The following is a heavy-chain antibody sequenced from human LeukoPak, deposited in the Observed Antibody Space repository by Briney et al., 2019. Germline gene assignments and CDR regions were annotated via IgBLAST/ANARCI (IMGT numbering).Heavy chain of an antibody. D-gene: IGHD2-15*01. CDR2: ISGSGDTT. J-gene: IGHJ5*02. V-gene: IGHV3-23*01. CDR3: ARILA. CDR1: RFTFSTHT. Sequence: GGSLRLSCAASRFTFSTHTMSWVRQPPGKGLEWVSSISGSGDTTYYADSVKGRFTISRDNSRNTLYLQMNSLRAEDTAVYYCARILAWGQGTLVTVSS.